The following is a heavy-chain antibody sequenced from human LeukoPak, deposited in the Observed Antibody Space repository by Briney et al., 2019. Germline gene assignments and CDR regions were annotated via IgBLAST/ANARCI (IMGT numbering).Heavy chain of an antibody. D-gene: IGHD3-10*01. Sequence: GGSLRLSCAASGFTFSTYWMSWVRQAPGKGLEWVANINQDGSEKYYVDSVKGRFTISRDNAENSLYLQMNSLRAEDTAVYYCARDMAYYYGMDVWGQGTTVTVSS. J-gene: IGHJ6*02. CDR1: GFTFSTYW. V-gene: IGHV3-7*01. CDR3: ARDMAYYYGMDV. CDR2: INQDGSEK.